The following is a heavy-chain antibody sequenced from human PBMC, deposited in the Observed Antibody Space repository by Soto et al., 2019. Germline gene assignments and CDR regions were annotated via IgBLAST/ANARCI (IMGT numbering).Heavy chain of an antibody. CDR2: IKSKTDGGTT. J-gene: IGHJ6*03. Sequence: EVQLVESGGGLVKPGGSLRLSCAASGFTFSNAWMSWVRQAPGKGLEWVGRIKSKTDGGTTDYAAPVKGRFTISRDDSKNTLYLQMNSLKTEDTAVYYCTTDEPGGDHYYYYYMDVWGKGTTVTVSS. CDR3: TTDEPGGDHYYYYYMDV. D-gene: IGHD4-17*01. CDR1: GFTFSNAW. V-gene: IGHV3-15*01.